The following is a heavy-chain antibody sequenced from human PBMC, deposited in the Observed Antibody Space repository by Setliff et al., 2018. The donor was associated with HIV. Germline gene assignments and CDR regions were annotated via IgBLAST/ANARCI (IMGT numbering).Heavy chain of an antibody. CDR1: GGSISNYY. Sequence: SETLSLTCTVSGGSISNYYWSWIRQPPGKGLEWIGYISYTGTTKYNPSLKSRVTISVDTSKNQFSVRLSSVSAADTAVYFCARHVARFDYDTGGYYVSHFDYGGQGTQVTV. V-gene: IGHV4-59*01. J-gene: IGHJ4*02. D-gene: IGHD3-22*01. CDR2: ISYTGTT. CDR3: ARHVARFDYDTGGYYVSHFDY.